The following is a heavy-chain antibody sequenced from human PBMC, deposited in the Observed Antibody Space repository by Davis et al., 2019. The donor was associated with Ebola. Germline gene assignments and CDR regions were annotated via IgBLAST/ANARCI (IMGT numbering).Heavy chain of an antibody. V-gene: IGHV4-39*01. J-gene: IGHJ5*02. CDR1: GNSISSQRCY. Sequence: SGTLSLTCTDSGNSISSQRCYWGSLRQPTGKGRAWIGSLCYSESTYYNPSLKSRVTISVDTSKNQFSLKLSSVTAADTAVYYCAKYASFYYAVGSNWFDPWGQGTLVTVSS. CDR3: AKYASFYYAVGSNWFDP. CDR2: LCYSEST. D-gene: IGHD3-10*01.